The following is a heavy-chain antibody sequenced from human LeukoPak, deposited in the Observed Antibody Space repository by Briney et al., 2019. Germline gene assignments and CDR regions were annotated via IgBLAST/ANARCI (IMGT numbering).Heavy chain of an antibody. J-gene: IGHJ1*01. Sequence: GGSLRLSCAASGLTFSSYAMSWVRQAPGKGLEWVSAISGSGGSTYYADSVKGRFTTSRDNSKNTLYLQMNSLRAEDTAVYYCATARSYYYDSSGYFRAPRFQHWGQGTLVTVSS. CDR2: ISGSGGST. V-gene: IGHV3-23*01. D-gene: IGHD3-22*01. CDR1: GLTFSSYA. CDR3: ATARSYYYDSSGYFRAPRFQH.